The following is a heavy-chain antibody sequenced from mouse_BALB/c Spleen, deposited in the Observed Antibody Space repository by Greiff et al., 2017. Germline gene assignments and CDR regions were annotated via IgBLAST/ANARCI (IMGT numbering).Heavy chain of an antibody. J-gene: IGHJ4*01. CDR2: ISSGGSYT. D-gene: IGHD1-1*02. CDR1: GFTFSSYG. V-gene: IGHV5-6*01. CDR3: ARRGGENAMDY. Sequence: EVHLVESGGDLVKPGGSLKLSCAASGFTFSSYGMSWVRQTPDKRLEWVATISSGGSYTYYPDSVKGRFTISRDNAKNTLYLQMSSLKSEDTAMYYCARRGGENAMDYWGQGTSVTVSS.